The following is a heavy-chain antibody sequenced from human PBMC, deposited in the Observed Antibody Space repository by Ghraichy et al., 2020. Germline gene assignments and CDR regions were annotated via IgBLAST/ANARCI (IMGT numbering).Heavy chain of an antibody. D-gene: IGHD2/OR15-2a*01. V-gene: IGHV1-18*01. J-gene: IGHJ4*02. CDR3: ARDQSGFSPYYFDC. CDR2: ISAYNGNT. CDR1: GYTFTSYG. Sequence: ASVKVSCKASGYTFTSYGISWVRQAPGQGLEWMGWISAYNGNTNYAQKLQGRVTMTTDTSTSTGYLDLRSLRSDDTAVYYCARDQSGFSPYYFDCWGQGTLVTVSS.